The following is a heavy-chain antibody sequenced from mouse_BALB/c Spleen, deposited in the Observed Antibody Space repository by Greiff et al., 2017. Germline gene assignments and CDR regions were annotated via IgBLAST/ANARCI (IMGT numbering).Heavy chain of an antibody. Sequence: VQLQQSGPGLVKPSQSLSLTCSVTGYSITSGYYWNWIRQFPGNKLEWMGYISYDGSNNYNPSLKNRISITRDTSKNQFFLKLNSVTTEDTATYYCASGPLYYAMDYWGQGTSVTVSS. J-gene: IGHJ4*01. CDR1: GYSITSGYY. CDR3: ASGPLYYAMDY. CDR2: ISYDGSN. V-gene: IGHV3-6*02.